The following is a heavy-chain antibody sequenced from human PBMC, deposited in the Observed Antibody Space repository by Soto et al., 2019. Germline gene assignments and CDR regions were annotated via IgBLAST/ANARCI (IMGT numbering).Heavy chain of an antibody. D-gene: IGHD3-22*01. CDR3: ARGDSSGYFRHYYYYGMDV. V-gene: IGHV1-8*01. CDR2: MNPNSGNT. J-gene: IGHJ6*02. Sequence: GASVKVSCKASGYTFTSYDINWVRQATGQGLEWMGWMNPNSGNTGYAQKFQGRVTMTRNTSISTAYMELSSLRSEDTAVYYCARGDSSGYFRHYYYYGMDVWGQGTTVTVSS. CDR1: GYTFTSYD.